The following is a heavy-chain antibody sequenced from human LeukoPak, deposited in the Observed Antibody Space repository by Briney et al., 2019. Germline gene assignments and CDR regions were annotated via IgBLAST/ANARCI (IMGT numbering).Heavy chain of an antibody. V-gene: IGHV1-46*01. J-gene: IGHJ6*02. CDR3: ARDTRTMTAVTRGQHYYYGLDV. CDR1: GYTFTNYY. CDR2: INPSDGGT. D-gene: IGHD4-17*01. Sequence: GASVRVSCKASGYTFTNYYLHWVRQAPGHGLEWMAIINPSDGGTYYEQKLQGRVTVTRDTSTSTVYMELSSLRSEGTAVYYCARDTRTMTAVTRGQHYYYGLDVWGQGTTVTVSS.